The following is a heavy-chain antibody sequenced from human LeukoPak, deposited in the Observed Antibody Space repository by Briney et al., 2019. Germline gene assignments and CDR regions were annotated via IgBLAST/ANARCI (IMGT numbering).Heavy chain of an antibody. Sequence: GGSLRLSCVGSGFTFSSYAMHWVRQAPGKGLEWVAVISYDGSNKYYADSVKGRFTISRDNSKNTLYLQMNRLRAEDTTVYHCAREPRITKNTAAFDIWGQGTMVTVSS. CDR2: ISYDGSNK. CDR1: GFTFSSYA. J-gene: IGHJ3*02. CDR3: AREPRITKNTAAFDI. D-gene: IGHD3-10*01. V-gene: IGHV3-30-3*01.